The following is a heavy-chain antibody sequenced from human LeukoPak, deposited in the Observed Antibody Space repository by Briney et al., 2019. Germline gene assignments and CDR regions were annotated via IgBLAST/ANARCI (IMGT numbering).Heavy chain of an antibody. J-gene: IGHJ4*02. V-gene: IGHV4-30-2*01. CDR1: GGSISSGGYY. Sequence: NSSQTLSLTCTVSGGSISSGGYYWSWIRQLSGKGLEWIGYIYHSGSTYYNPSLKSRVTISVDRSKNQFSLKLSSVTAADTAVYYCARSAMIVVVSGYYFDYWGQGTLVTVSS. CDR3: ARSAMIVVVSGYYFDY. D-gene: IGHD3-22*01. CDR2: IYHSGST.